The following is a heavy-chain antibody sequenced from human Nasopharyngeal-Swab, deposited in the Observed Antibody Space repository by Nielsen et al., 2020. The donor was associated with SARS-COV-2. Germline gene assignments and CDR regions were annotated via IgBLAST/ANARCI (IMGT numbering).Heavy chain of an antibody. CDR2: IKREADGGTV. J-gene: IGHJ4*02. D-gene: IGHD6-19*01. CDR3: TTLHRTGWF. V-gene: IGHV3-15*01. CDR1: GFVFSSVW. Sequence: ETLSLTCAASGFVFSSVWMSWVRQAPGKGLEWVGRIKREADGGTVEYATAVRGRFSISRDDSRNTLFLQMNRLKTEDTAVYYCTTLHRTGWFWGQGTLVTVSS.